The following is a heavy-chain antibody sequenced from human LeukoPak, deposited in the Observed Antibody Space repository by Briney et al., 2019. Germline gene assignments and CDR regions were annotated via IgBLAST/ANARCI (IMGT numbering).Heavy chain of an antibody. CDR1: GFTFSTYS. V-gene: IGHV3-48*04. D-gene: IGHD6-19*01. CDR2: ISSSSTTI. J-gene: IGHJ3*01. CDR3: ARDETVAGNT. Sequence: GGSLRLSCAASGFTFSTYSMNWVRQTPGKGLEWISYISSSSTTIYYADSVKGRFTISRDNAKNSLYLQMNSLRAEDTAVYYCARDETVAGNTWGQGTMVTVSS.